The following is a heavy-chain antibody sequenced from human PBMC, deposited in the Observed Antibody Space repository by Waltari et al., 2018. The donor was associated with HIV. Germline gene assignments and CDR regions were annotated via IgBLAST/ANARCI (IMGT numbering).Heavy chain of an antibody. J-gene: IGHJ4*02. V-gene: IGHV4-39*01. D-gene: IGHD6-19*01. CDR3: TRVGSLRSGPSF. CDR1: GGSISSTTYY. Sequence: QLQLQESGPGLVKPSETLSLTCTVSGGSISSTTYYWGWLRQPPGKGLAWLGGIYYSGSTYYNPSLKSRFTISGDTSKNQFSLSLTSVTAADTALYYCTRVGSLRSGPSFWGQGTLVTVSS. CDR2: IYYSGST.